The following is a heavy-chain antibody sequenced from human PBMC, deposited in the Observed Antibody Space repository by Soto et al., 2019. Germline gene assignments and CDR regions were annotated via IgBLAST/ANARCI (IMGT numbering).Heavy chain of an antibody. CDR3: ARTALLWFGRNWFDP. CDR1: GGSFSGYY. D-gene: IGHD3-10*01. J-gene: IGHJ5*02. V-gene: IGHV4-34*01. Sequence: QVQLQQWGAGLLKPSETLSLTCAVYGGSFSGYYWSWIRQPPGKGLEWIGEINHSGSTNYNPSLKSRVPISVDTSKNQFSLKLSSVTAADTAVYYCARTALLWFGRNWFDPWGQGTLVTVSS. CDR2: INHSGST.